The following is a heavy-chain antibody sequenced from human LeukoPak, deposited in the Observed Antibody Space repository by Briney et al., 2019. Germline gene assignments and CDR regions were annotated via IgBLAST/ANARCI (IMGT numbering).Heavy chain of an antibody. D-gene: IGHD1-26*01. CDR1: GFTFSDYY. CDR2: ISSSGSTI. V-gene: IGHV3-11*01. CDR3: ARVRQELRHKYYFDY. Sequence: GGSLRVSCAASGFTFSDYYMSWIRQAPGKGLEWVSYISSSGSTIYYADSVKGRFTISRDNAKNSLYLQMNSLRAEDTAVYYCARVRQELRHKYYFDYWGQGTLVTVSS. J-gene: IGHJ4*02.